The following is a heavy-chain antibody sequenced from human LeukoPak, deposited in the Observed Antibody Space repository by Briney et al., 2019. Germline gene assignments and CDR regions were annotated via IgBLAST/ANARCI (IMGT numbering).Heavy chain of an antibody. CDR3: ARDFRRFWGSSTSHYYYYGMDV. D-gene: IGHD2-2*01. J-gene: IGHJ6*02. CDR2: ISSSSTI. CDR1: GFTFSSYS. V-gene: IGHV3-48*01. Sequence: PGGSLRLSCAASGFTFSSYSMNWVRQAPGKGLEWVSYISSSSTIYYADSVKGRFTISRDNAKNSLYLQMNSLRAEDTAVYYCARDFRRFWGSSTSHYYYYGMDVWGQGTTVTVSS.